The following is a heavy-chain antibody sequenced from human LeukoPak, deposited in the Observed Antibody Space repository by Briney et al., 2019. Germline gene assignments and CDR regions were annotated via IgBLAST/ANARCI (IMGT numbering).Heavy chain of an antibody. D-gene: IGHD4-23*01. J-gene: IGHJ5*02. CDR3: AGENGGNSVSNWFDP. Sequence: PSETLSLTCTVSGGFISSYYWSWIRQPPGKGLEWIGYIYYSGSTNYNPSLKSRVTISVDTSKNQFSLKLSSVTAADTAVYYCAGENGGNSVSNWFDPWGQGTLVTVSS. CDR2: IYYSGST. CDR1: GGFISSYY. V-gene: IGHV4-59*01.